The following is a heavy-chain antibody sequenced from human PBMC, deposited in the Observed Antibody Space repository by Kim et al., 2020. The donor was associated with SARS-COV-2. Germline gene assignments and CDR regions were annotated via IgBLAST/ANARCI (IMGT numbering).Heavy chain of an antibody. Sequence: ASVKVSCKASGYTFTSYYMHWVRQAPGQGLEWMGIINPSGGSTSYAQKFQGRVTMTRDTSTSTVYMELSSLRSEDTAVYYCARDRDTIFGVVYGMDVWGQGTTVTVSS. CDR2: INPSGGST. V-gene: IGHV1-46*01. CDR1: GYTFTSYY. D-gene: IGHD3-3*01. CDR3: ARDRDTIFGVVYGMDV. J-gene: IGHJ6*02.